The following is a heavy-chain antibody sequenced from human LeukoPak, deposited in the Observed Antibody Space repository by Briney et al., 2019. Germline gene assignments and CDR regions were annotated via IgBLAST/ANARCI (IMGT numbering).Heavy chain of an antibody. V-gene: IGHV3-21*01. D-gene: IGHD6-6*01. J-gene: IGHJ4*02. CDR2: ISSSSSYI. Sequence: WGSLRLSCAASGFTFSSYSMNWVRQAPGKGLEWVSSISSSSSYIYYADSVKGRFTISRDNAKNSLYLQMNSLRAEDTAVYYCARDRELGGYSSSSFDYWGQGTLVTVSS. CDR3: ARDRELGGYSSSSFDY. CDR1: GFTFSSYS.